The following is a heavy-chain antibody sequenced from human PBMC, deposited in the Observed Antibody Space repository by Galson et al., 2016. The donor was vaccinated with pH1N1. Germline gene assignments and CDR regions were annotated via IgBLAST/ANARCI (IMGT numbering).Heavy chain of an antibody. CDR1: GFTFRNYG. D-gene: IGHD2-2*01. V-gene: IGHV3-30*02. CDR3: AKDRAGISLIPAAINY. J-gene: IGHJ4*02. Sequence: SLRLSCAASGFTFRNYGMHWVRQAPGKGLDWVAFIRYDGNKKYYADSVKGRFNISRDNSKNTLYLQMNSLRPGDTAVYYCAKDRAGISLIPAAINYWGQGTLVTVSS. CDR2: IRYDGNKK.